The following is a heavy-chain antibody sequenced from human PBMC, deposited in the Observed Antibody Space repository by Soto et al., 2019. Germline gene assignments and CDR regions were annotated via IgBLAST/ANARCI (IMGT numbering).Heavy chain of an antibody. Sequence: LGESLKISCKGSGYSFTTYWIAWVRQMPGKGLEWMGIIYPGDSDTTYSPSFQGQVTISADKSISTAYLQWSSLKASDTAIYYCARRDPGPRRFLEHFEFWGQGTLVTVSS. CDR3: ARRDPGPRRFLEHFEF. J-gene: IGHJ4*02. V-gene: IGHV5-51*01. D-gene: IGHD3-3*01. CDR1: GYSFTTYW. CDR2: IYPGDSDT.